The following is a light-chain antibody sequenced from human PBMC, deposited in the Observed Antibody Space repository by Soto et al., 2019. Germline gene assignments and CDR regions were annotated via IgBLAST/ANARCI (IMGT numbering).Light chain of an antibody. CDR1: QNISST. CDR2: GAS. CDR3: QQYNNWPPAFT. J-gene: IGKJ3*01. V-gene: IGKV3-15*01. Sequence: EIVMTQSPATLSVSPGERATLSCRASQNISSTLAWYQQKPGQAPRLLIYGASTRATGIPGRFSGSGSGTEFTLTISSLQSEDFAVYYCQQYNNWPPAFTFGPGTKVDIK.